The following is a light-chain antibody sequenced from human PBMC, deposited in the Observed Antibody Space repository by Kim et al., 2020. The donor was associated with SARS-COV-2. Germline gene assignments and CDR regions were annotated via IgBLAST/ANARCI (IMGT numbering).Light chain of an antibody. CDR2: VECDGSL. CDR3: QTWDTGIRV. J-gene: IGLJ3*02. Sequence: QLVLTQSPSAAASLGASVKFTCTLSSGHSTYAIAWHQQQPEKGPRYLMKVECDGSLNKGDGIPDRFSGSTSGAERYLSISSLQSEDEAVYYCQTWDTGIRVFGGGTQLTVL. CDR1: SGHSTYA. V-gene: IGLV4-69*01.